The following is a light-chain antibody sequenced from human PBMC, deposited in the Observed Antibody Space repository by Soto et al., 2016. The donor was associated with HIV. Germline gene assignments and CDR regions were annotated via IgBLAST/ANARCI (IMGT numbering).Light chain of an antibody. CDR3: MQSRHSPWT. Sequence: DIVMTQSPLSLSVTLGEPASISCRASQSPLHDDTFVNFGYNFVHWYLQKPGQSPQLLIYLASNRASGVPDRFSGSGSGTDFTLKISRVEAEDVGVYYCMQSRHSPWTFGQGTKVEIK. J-gene: IGKJ1*01. CDR2: LAS. CDR1: QSPLHDDTFVNFGYNF. V-gene: IGKV2-28*01.